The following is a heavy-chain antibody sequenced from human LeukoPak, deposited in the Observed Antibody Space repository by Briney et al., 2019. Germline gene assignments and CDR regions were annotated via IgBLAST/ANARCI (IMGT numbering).Heavy chain of an antibody. V-gene: IGHV4-59*01. J-gene: IGHJ4*02. CDR2: IYYSGST. Sequence: PSETLSLTCPVSGGSISSYYWSWIRQPPGKGLEWIGYIYYSGSTNYNPSLKSRVTISVDTSKNQFSLKLSSVTAADTAVYYCAREENAVFDYWGQGTLVTVSS. D-gene: IGHD2-2*01. CDR3: AREENAVFDY. CDR1: GGSISSYY.